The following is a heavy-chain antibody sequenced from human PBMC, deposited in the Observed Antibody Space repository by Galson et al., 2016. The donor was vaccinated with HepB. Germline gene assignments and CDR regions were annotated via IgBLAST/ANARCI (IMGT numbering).Heavy chain of an antibody. J-gene: IGHJ4*02. CDR2: INNDSGYT. CDR3: VKGPFEGGDVY. Sequence: SVKVSCKASGYTFTSYYMHWVRQAPGQGLEWMGWINNDSGYTKYSQKFQGRVTITRDTSSRTAYLELSRLTSEDTAVYYCVKGPFEGGDVYWGQGTLVTVSS. CDR1: GYTFTSYY. D-gene: IGHD2-21*02. V-gene: IGHV1-3*04.